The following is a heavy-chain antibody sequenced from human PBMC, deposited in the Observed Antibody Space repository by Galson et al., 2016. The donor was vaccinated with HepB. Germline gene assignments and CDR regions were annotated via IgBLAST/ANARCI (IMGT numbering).Heavy chain of an antibody. CDR2: IYYSGST. CDR3: ARAYDTSGSDGLDV. CDR1: GGSINSYY. D-gene: IGHD3-22*01. V-gene: IGHV4-59*01. J-gene: IGHJ6*02. Sequence: SETLSLTCTVSGGSINSYYWTWIRQPPGKGLEWIGHIYYSGSTNYNPSLKSRVTISVDTSKNRFSLKLSSVTAADTAVYYCARAYDTSGSDGLDVWGQGTTVTVSS.